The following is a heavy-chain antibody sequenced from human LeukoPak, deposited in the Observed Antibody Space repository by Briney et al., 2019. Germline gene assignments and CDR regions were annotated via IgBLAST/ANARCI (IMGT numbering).Heavy chain of an antibody. CDR1: GFTFSSYG. J-gene: IGHJ4*02. Sequence: GGSLRLSRAASGFTFSSYGMHWVRQAPGKGLEWVAFIRYDGSNKYYADSVKGRFTISRDNSKNTLYLQMSSLRAEDTAVYYCAKEGERWLQLAGHFDYWGQGTLVTVSS. V-gene: IGHV3-30*02. D-gene: IGHD5-24*01. CDR2: IRYDGSNK. CDR3: AKEGERWLQLAGHFDY.